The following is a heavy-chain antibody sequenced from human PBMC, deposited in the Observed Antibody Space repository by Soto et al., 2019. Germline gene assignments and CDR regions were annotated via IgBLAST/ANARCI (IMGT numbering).Heavy chain of an antibody. Sequence: EVQLVESGGGLVQPGGSLRLSCAASGFTFSSYAMHWVLQAPGKGLEYVSAISSNGGSTYYANSVKGRFTISRDNSKNTLYLQMGSLRAEDMAVYYCARQSYSSYYFDYWGQGTLVTVSS. CDR3: ARQSYSSYYFDY. V-gene: IGHV3-64*01. CDR1: GFTFSSYA. CDR2: ISSNGGST. D-gene: IGHD6-13*01. J-gene: IGHJ4*02.